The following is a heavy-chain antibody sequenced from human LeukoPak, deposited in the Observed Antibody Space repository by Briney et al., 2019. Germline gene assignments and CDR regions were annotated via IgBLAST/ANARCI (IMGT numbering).Heavy chain of an antibody. Sequence: ASVKVSCKASGGAFSSYAISWVRQAPGQGLEWMGWISAYNGNTNYAQKLQGRVTMTTDTSTSTAYMELRSLRSDDTAVYYCAREEGYCSSTSCYSPLDYWGQGTLVTVSS. CDR2: ISAYNGNT. J-gene: IGHJ4*02. V-gene: IGHV1-18*01. CDR1: GGAFSSYA. CDR3: AREEGYCSSTSCYSPLDY. D-gene: IGHD2-2*01.